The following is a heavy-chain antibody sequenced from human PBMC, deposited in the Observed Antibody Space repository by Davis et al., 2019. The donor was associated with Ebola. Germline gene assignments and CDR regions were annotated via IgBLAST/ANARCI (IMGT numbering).Heavy chain of an antibody. V-gene: IGHV3-73*01. J-gene: IGHJ4*02. CDR1: GFTFSSYW. Sequence: GGSLRLSCAASGFTFSSYWMSWVRQAPGKGLEWVGRIRSKANSYATAYAASVKGRFTISRDDSKNTAYLQMNSLKTEDTAVYYCTGSDGDYDYWGQGTLVTVSS. CDR2: IRSKANSYAT. CDR3: TGSDGDYDY. D-gene: IGHD4-17*01.